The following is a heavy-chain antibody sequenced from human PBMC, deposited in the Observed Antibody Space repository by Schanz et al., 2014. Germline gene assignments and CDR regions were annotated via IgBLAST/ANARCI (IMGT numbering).Heavy chain of an antibody. CDR3: ARVVLGGDAFDI. D-gene: IGHD3-10*01. J-gene: IGHJ3*02. V-gene: IGHV4-4*07. CDR1: GGSISSEY. CDR2: IYNSGKT. Sequence: QVQLQESGPALVKPSETLSLTCTVSGGSISSEYWSWIRQPAGKGLEWIGRIYNSGKTNYNPSLAMRGSMSVSTSKKQLSLKLRSVTPADTAVSYCARVVLGGDAFDIWGQGTMVTVSS.